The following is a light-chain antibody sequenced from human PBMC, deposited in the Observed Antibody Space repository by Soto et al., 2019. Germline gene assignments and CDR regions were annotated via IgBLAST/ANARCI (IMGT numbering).Light chain of an antibody. CDR2: EVS. J-gene: IGLJ2*01. CDR3: SSYAASNNLGV. CDR1: SSDVGGYNY. Sequence: QSALTQPPSASGSPGQSVTISCIGTSSDVGGYNYVSWYQQHPGKAPKLMIYEVSKRPSGVPDRFSGSKSGNTDSLTVSGLKAEDEADYYCSSYAASNNLGVFGGGTKLTVL. V-gene: IGLV2-8*01.